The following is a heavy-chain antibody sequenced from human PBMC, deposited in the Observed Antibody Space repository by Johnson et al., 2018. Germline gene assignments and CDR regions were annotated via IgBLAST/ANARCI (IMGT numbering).Heavy chain of an antibody. CDR1: GFSFRSHG. J-gene: IGHJ6*02. D-gene: IGHD4-17*01. V-gene: IGHV3-23*01. Sequence: VQLVESLRLSCTASGFSFRSHGMGWVRRTPGRGLEWVSAISNSGGSTYYADSVKGRFSISRENSKNTWYPQMNSLRAEDTALYYWGGGYGDYGHGLDVWGQGTTVTVSS. CDR3: GGGYGDYGHGLDV. CDR2: ISNSGGST.